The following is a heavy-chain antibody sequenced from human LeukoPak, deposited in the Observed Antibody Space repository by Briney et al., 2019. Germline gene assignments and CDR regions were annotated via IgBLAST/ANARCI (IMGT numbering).Heavy chain of an antibody. CDR3: AKVAGGNPNRHYYYYYMDV. CDR2: ISGSGGST. D-gene: IGHD4-23*01. Sequence: GGSLRLSCAASGFTFSSYAMSWVRQAPGKGLEWVSAISGSGGSTYYADSVKGRFTISRDNSKNTLYLQMNSLRAEDTAVYYCAKVAGGNPNRHYYYYYMDVWGKGTTVTVSS. J-gene: IGHJ6*03. CDR1: GFTFSSYA. V-gene: IGHV3-23*01.